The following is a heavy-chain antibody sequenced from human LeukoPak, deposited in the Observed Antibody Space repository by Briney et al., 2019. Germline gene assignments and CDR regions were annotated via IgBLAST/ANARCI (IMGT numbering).Heavy chain of an antibody. J-gene: IGHJ4*02. Sequence: SETLSLTCAVYGGSFSGYYWSWIRQPPGEGLEWIGSIFYSGSTYYNPSLKSRVTISVDTSKNQFSLKLSSVTAADTAVYYCARVGWFGDLDYWGQGTLVTVSS. D-gene: IGHD3-10*01. CDR2: IFYSGST. CDR1: GGSFSGYY. CDR3: ARVGWFGDLDY. V-gene: IGHV4-34*12.